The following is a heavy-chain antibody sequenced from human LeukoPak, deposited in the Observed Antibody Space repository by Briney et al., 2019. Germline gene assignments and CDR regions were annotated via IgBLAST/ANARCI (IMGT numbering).Heavy chain of an antibody. D-gene: IGHD3-3*01. CDR1: GYTFTGYY. CDR2: INPNSGGT. J-gene: IGHJ5*02. Sequence: ASVKVSCKASGYTFTGYYMHWVRQAPGQGLEWMGWINPNSGGTNYAQKFQGRVTMTRDTSISTAYMKLSRLRSDDTAVYYCARDQSGYYSSNWFDPWGQGTLVTVSS. CDR3: ARDQSGYYSSNWFDP. V-gene: IGHV1-2*02.